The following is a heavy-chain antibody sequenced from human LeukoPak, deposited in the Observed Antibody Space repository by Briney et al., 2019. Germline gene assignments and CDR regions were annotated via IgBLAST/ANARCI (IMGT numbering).Heavy chain of an antibody. Sequence: SETLSLTCTVSGGSISSSSYYWGWIRQPPGKGLEWIGSIYYSGSTYYNPSLKSRVTISVDTSKNRFSLKLSSVTAADTAVYYCARTLSILYYYDSSGSYHAFDIWGQGTMVTVSS. D-gene: IGHD3-22*01. J-gene: IGHJ3*02. CDR3: ARTLSILYYYDSSGSYHAFDI. V-gene: IGHV4-39*01. CDR2: IYYSGST. CDR1: GGSISSSSYY.